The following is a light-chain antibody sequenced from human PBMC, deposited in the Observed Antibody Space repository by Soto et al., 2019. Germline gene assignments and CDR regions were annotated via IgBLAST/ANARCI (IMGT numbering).Light chain of an antibody. Sequence: QSVLTQPAYVSGSPGQSITISCTGTSSDVGGYNYVSWYQQHPGKAPKLMIYDVSNRPSGVSNRFSGSKSGNTASLTISGLQAEDEADYCCTSYTSSGALVFGGGTQLTVL. V-gene: IGLV2-14*01. CDR1: SSDVGGYNY. CDR3: TSYTSSGALV. CDR2: DVS. J-gene: IGLJ2*01.